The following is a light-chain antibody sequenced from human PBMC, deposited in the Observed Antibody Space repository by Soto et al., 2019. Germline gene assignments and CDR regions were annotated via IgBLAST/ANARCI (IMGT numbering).Light chain of an antibody. CDR2: KAS. V-gene: IGKV1-5*03. CDR3: QPYSIFSLT. J-gene: IGKJ4*01. CDR1: QSISSW. Sequence: DIQMTQSPSTVSASVADRVTITCRASQSISSWLAWYQQKPGKAPKLLIQKASSLESGVPSRFSGSGSGTEFTLAISSLQPDDFATYYCQPYSIFSLTFGGGTKVEIK.